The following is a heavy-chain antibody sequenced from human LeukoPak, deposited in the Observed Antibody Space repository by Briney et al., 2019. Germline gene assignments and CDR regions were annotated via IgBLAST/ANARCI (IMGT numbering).Heavy chain of an antibody. CDR2: FDPEDGET. J-gene: IGHJ4*02. CDR3: ATANREGYYPFDY. V-gene: IGHV1-24*01. CDR1: GYTLTVLS. D-gene: IGHD3-22*01. Sequence: ASVKVSCKVSGYTLTVLSMHWVRQAPGKGLEWMGGFDPEDGETIYAQKFQGRVTMTEDTSTDTAYMELSSLRSEDTAVYYCATANREGYYPFDYWGQGTLVTVSS.